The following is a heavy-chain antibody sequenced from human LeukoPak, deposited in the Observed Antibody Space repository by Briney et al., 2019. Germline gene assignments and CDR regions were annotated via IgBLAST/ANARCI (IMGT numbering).Heavy chain of an antibody. CDR3: ARGARGIAVAGPSPGVDY. J-gene: IGHJ4*02. CDR2: INHSGST. V-gene: IGHV4-34*01. Sequence: SETLSLTCAVYGGSFSGYYWSWIRQPPGKGLEWIGEINHSGSTNYNPSLKSRVTISVDTSKNQFSLKLSSVTAADTAVYYCARGARGIAVAGPSPGVDYWGRGTLVTVSS. CDR1: GGSFSGYY. D-gene: IGHD6-19*01.